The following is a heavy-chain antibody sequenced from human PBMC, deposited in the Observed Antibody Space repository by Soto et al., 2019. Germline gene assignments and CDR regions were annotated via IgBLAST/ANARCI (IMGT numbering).Heavy chain of an antibody. D-gene: IGHD3-3*01. CDR3: ARVRGFWSGYPDY. J-gene: IGHJ4*02. Sequence: QVQLVESGGGVVQPGRSLRLSCAASGFTFSSYAMHWVRQAPGKGLEWVAVISYDGSNKYYADSVKGRFTISRDNSKNTLYLQMNSLGAEDTAVYYCARVRGFWSGYPDYWGQGTLVTVSS. CDR1: GFTFSSYA. CDR2: ISYDGSNK. V-gene: IGHV3-30-3*01.